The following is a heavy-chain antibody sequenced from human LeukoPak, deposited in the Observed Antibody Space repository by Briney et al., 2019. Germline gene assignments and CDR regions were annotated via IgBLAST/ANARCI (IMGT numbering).Heavy chain of an antibody. CDR1: GFTVSSNY. D-gene: IGHD3-22*01. CDR3: VKGSSYYYDSSGYYFES. Sequence: PGGSLRLSCAASGFTVSSNYMSWVRQAPGKGLEWVSVIYSGGSTYYADSVKGRFTISRDNSKNTLYLQMNSLRAEDTAVYYCVKGSSYYYDSSGYYFESWGQGTLVTVSS. J-gene: IGHJ4*02. CDR2: IYSGGST. V-gene: IGHV3-66*01.